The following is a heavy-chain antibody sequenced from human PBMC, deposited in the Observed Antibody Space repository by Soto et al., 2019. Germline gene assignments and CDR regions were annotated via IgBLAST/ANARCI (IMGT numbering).Heavy chain of an antibody. CDR2: IIPVFDKA. CDR3: ARLRREWGDAFDL. CDR1: GGSFGSSA. V-gene: IGHV1-69*01. J-gene: IGHJ3*01. D-gene: IGHD3-3*01. Sequence: QVQLVQSGADVKKPGSSVKVSCKTSGGSFGSSAISWVRQAPAQGLEWMGEIIPVFDKANYAQNFQGRLTSTADELTGTVVREGSSLRAEDTAVYFWARLRREWGDAFDLGGLGTVVTVSS.